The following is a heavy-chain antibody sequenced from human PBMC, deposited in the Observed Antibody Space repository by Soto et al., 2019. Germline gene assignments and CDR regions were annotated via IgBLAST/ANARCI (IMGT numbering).Heavy chain of an antibody. CDR3: ARRDSSSWYLGD. D-gene: IGHD6-13*01. CDR2: IIPILGIA. J-gene: IGHJ4*02. Sequence: QVQLVHSGAEVKKPGSSVKVSCKASGGTFSSYTISWVRQAPGQGLEWMGRIIPILGIANYAQKFQGRVTITADKSTSTAYMELSSLRSEDTAVYYCARRDSSSWYLGDCGQGTLVTVSS. V-gene: IGHV1-69*02. CDR1: GGTFSSYT.